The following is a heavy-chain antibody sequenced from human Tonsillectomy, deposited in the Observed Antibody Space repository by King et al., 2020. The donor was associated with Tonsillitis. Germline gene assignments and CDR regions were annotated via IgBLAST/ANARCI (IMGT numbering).Heavy chain of an antibody. CDR1: GFTFSSYS. J-gene: IGHJ4*02. CDR2: ISSSSGYI. D-gene: IGHD6-13*01. CDR3: ARDQQLIR. Sequence: VQLVESGGGLVKPGGSLRLSCAASGFTFSSYSMNWVRQAPEKGLEWVSSISSSSGYIYYADSVKGRFTISRDNANNSLYLQMNSLRAEDTAVYYCARDQQLIRWGQGNLVTVSS. V-gene: IGHV3-21*01.